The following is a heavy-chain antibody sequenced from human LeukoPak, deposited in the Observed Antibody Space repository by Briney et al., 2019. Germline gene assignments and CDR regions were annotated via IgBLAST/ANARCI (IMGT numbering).Heavy chain of an antibody. V-gene: IGHV3-23*01. J-gene: IGHJ6*03. CDR2: ISGSGGST. CDR3: AKGDCCGGDCYYHYYYYMDV. CDR1: GFTFSSYA. Sequence: GGSLRLSCAASGFTFSSYAMSWVRQAPGKGLEWVSAISGSGGSTYYADSVKGRFTISRDNSKNTLYLQMNSLRAEDTAVYYCAKGDCCGGDCYYHYYYYMDVWGKGTTVTVSS. D-gene: IGHD2-21*02.